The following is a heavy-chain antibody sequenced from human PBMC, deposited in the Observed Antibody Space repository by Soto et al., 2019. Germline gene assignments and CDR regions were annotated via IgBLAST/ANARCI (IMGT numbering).Heavy chain of an antibody. J-gene: IGHJ4*02. V-gene: IGHV1-18*04. Sequence: ASVKVSCKASGYSFTTYGVSWVRQAPGQGLEWMGWVSTYNGNTNYAQKLQGRVTMTTDTSTSTAYMELRSLRSDDTAVYFCARDGYSRPDYWGQGTLVTVSS. CDR1: GYSFTTYG. D-gene: IGHD2-15*01. CDR3: ARDGYSRPDY. CDR2: VSTYNGNT.